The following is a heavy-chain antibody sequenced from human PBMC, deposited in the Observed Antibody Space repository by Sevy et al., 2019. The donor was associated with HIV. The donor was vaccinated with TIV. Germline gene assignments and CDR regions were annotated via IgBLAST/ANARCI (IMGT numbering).Heavy chain of an antibody. CDR3: ARGKSGYGYALNY. CDR2: IYSDGTT. CDR1: GFTVNSHY. Sequence: GGSLRLSCAASGFTVNSHYMTWVRQAPGKGMEGGSVIYSDGTTYHADSVKDRFTISRDNSRNTLYLQMNSLRAEDTAVYYCARGKSGYGYALNYWGQGTLVTVSS. J-gene: IGHJ4*02. D-gene: IGHD5-18*01. V-gene: IGHV3-66*01.